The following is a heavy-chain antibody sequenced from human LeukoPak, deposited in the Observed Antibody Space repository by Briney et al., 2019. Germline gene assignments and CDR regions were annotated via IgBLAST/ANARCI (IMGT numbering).Heavy chain of an antibody. V-gene: IGHV3-23*01. D-gene: IGHD4-17*01. Sequence: GGSLRLSCAASGFTFSSYAMSWVRQAPGKGLEWVSAISGSGGSTYYADSMKGRFTISRDNSKNTLYLQMNSLRAEDTAVYYCAKEVYYGDYVSPIDYWGQGTLVTVSS. CDR2: ISGSGGST. CDR3: AKEVYYGDYVSPIDY. CDR1: GFTFSSYA. J-gene: IGHJ4*02.